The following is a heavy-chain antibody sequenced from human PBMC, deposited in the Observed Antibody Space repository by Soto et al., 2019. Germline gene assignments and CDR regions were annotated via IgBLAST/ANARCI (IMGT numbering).Heavy chain of an antibody. CDR1: GYTFTSYD. D-gene: IGHD1-1*01. J-gene: IGHJ4*02. CDR3: ARRAETNGWNGFGADKYYFDF. CDR2: LNPNTGDS. Sequence: GASVKVSCKASGYTFTSYDFYWVRQATGQGLEWMGWLNPNTGDSGYAQKFQGRITVTSDTSINTVHMELSSLRSEDTAVYYCARRAETNGWNGFGADKYYFDFWGQGTLVTVSS. V-gene: IGHV1-8*01.